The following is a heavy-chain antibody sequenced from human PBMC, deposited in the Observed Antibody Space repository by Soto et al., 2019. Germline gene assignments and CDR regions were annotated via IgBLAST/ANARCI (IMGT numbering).Heavy chain of an antibody. CDR2: VSSRSNAL. Sequence: SRRDPWAASSVTSRRCSMIVFRQPPGKGLDWLSYVSSRSNALYYADSVKGRFTIHRDNAKDSLYLQMNSLRDEDTAVYYFASVSGSNYY. CDR3: ASVSGSNYY. D-gene: IGHD3-10*01. CDR1: SVTSRRCS. V-gene: IGHV3-48*02. J-gene: IGHJ6*01.